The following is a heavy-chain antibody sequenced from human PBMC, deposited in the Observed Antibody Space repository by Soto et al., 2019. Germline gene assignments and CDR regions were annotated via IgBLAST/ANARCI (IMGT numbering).Heavy chain of an antibody. V-gene: IGHV3-33*01. CDR3: ATTGPY. J-gene: IGHJ4*02. CDR1: GVTVSIYG. CDR2: IWFDGSNK. Sequence: RIGCAACGVTVSIYGTPSVPHAPGKGPEWGAVIWFDGSNKFYADSVKGRFTISRDNSKNTVSLQMNSLRDEDSAAYYCATTGPYWGQGTLVTVSS.